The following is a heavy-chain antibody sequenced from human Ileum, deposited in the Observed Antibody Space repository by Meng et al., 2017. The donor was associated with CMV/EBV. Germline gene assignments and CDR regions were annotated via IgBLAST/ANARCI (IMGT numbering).Heavy chain of an antibody. CDR2: IDPSGSA. J-gene: IGHJ5*02. V-gene: IGHV4-4*07. Sequence: LQWSGLILGKPSETLSLTCTSSGGSSSGSFFWSWVRQSAGKRLEWIGRIDPSGSANYNPSLQGRITVSIDTSNNQFSLTLTSVTAADTAVYYCARECVGEGDWCHWDYWFDPWGQGTLVTVSS. CDR3: ARECVGEGDWCHWDYWFDP. D-gene: IGHD2-21*01. CDR1: GGSSSGSFF.